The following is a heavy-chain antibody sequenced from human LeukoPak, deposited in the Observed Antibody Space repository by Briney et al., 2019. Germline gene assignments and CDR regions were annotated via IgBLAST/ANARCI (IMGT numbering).Heavy chain of an antibody. J-gene: IGHJ5*02. CDR3: YNWFDP. CDR1: GFTFSSYS. Sequence: GGSLRLSCAASGFTFSSYSVNWVRQAPGKGLEWVSSISSSSYSIYYADSVRGRFTISRDNAKNSLYLQMNSLRDEDTAVYYCYNWFDPWGQGTLVTVSS. V-gene: IGHV3-21*01. CDR2: ISSSSYSI.